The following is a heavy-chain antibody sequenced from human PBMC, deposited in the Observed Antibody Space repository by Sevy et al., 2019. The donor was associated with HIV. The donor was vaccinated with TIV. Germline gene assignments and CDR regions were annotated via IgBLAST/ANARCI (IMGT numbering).Heavy chain of an antibody. D-gene: IGHD3-10*01. J-gene: IGHJ5*02. CDR2: IIAVSGTT. Sequence: ASVKVSCKTSGGTFSGYAISWVRQAPGQGLEWMGGIIAVSGTTNYVEKFQGRLTITADVSTRTVYMELRSLKTEDTAIYYCARDRDRGWFDHWGQGTLVTVSS. CDR1: GGTFSGYA. CDR3: ARDRDRGWFDH. V-gene: IGHV1-69*13.